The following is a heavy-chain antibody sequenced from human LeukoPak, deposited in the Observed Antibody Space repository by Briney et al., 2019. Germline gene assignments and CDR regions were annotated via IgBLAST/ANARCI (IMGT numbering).Heavy chain of an antibody. Sequence: SETLSLTCTVSGDSISSGGYYWSWIRQHPGKGLEWIGSIYYSGSTYYNPSLKSRVTISVDTSKNQFSLKLSSVTAADTAVYYCARDLARSIAAAGIGNWFDPWGQGTLVTVSS. D-gene: IGHD6-13*01. CDR3: ARDLARSIAAAGIGNWFDP. CDR1: GDSISSGGYY. J-gene: IGHJ5*02. V-gene: IGHV4-39*07. CDR2: IYYSGST.